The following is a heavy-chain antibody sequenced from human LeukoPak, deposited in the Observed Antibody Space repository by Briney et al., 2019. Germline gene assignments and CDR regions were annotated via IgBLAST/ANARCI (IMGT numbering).Heavy chain of an antibody. CDR2: IIPIFGTA. CDR3: AIASFSTMVRGVPPPDY. Sequence: GASVKVSCKASGGTFSSYAISWVRQAPGQGVEWMGGIIPIFGTANYAQKFQGRVTITADKSTSTAYMELSSLRSKDTAVYYCAIASFSTMVRGVPPPDYWGQGTLVTVSS. J-gene: IGHJ4*02. CDR1: GGTFSSYA. V-gene: IGHV1-69*06. D-gene: IGHD3-10*01.